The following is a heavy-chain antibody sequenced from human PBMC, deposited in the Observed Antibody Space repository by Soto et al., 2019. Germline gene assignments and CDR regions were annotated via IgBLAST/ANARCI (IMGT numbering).Heavy chain of an antibody. J-gene: IGHJ4*02. V-gene: IGHV3-23*01. CDR1: GFTFSTYV. Sequence: EVQLLESGGGLVQPGGSLRLSCAASGFTFSTYVMSWVRQAPGKGLEWVSTIIGSGTSTYYADSVKGRFTISRDNSRNPLYLQLSGLRAEDAAVYYCAKPDSWGQGTLVTV. CDR3: AKPDS. CDR2: IIGSGTST.